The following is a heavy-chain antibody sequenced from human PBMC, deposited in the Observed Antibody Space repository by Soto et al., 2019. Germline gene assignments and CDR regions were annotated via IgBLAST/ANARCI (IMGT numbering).Heavy chain of an antibody. CDR1: GFTFSSYT. J-gene: IGHJ4*02. CDR2: ISGSGGST. V-gene: IGHV3-23*01. D-gene: IGHD3-10*01. Sequence: GGSLRLSCAASGFTFSSYTMSWVRQAPGKGLEWVSAISGSGGSTYYADSVKGRFTISRDNSKNTLYLQMNSLRAEDTAVYYCAKDLDNWTHSVLLWFGELFNFDYWGQGTLVTVSS. CDR3: AKDLDNWTHSVLLWFGELFNFDY.